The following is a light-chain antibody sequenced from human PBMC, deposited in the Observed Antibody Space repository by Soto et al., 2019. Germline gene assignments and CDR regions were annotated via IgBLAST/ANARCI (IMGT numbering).Light chain of an antibody. J-gene: IGKJ1*01. CDR1: QSLVHSDGNAY. CDR2: KVS. CDR3: MQGTFWPRT. Sequence: DVVVTQSPLSLPVTLGQPASISCRSNQSLVHSDGNAYLNWFHQRPGQSPRRLIYKVSNRDSRVPDRFSGSGSGTDFTLKSSRVEAEDVGVYYCMQGTFWPRTFGQGTKVDIK. V-gene: IGKV2-30*02.